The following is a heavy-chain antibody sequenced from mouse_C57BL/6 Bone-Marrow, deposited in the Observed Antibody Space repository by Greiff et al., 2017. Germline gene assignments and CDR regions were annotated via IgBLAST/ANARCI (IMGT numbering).Heavy chain of an antibody. CDR2: INPSSGYT. CDR3: ARGGSFDY. J-gene: IGHJ2*01. Sequence: QVQLQQSGAELARPGASVKMSCKASGYTFTSYTMHWVKQRPGQGLEWIGYINPSSGYTKYNQKFKDKATLTADKSSSTAYMQLSNLASEDSAVXYCARGGSFDYWGQGTTLTVSS. V-gene: IGHV1-4*01. CDR1: GYTFTSYT. D-gene: IGHD1-1*02.